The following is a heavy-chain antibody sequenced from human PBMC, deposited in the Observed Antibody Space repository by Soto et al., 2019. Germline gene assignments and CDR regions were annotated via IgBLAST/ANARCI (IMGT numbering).Heavy chain of an antibody. CDR1: GGSFSSYY. J-gene: IGHJ5*02. CDR2: INHYGST. D-gene: IGHD2-2*01. V-gene: IGHV4-34*01. CDR3: ATHCSSTSCYYTFDP. Sequence: QVQLQQWGAGLLKPSETLSLTCAVYGGSFSSYYWSWIRQPPGKGLEWIGQINHYGSTDYNPSLTSRVTISVDTSKYHFSLRLSSATAADTAMYYCATHCSSTSCYYTFDPWGQGTLVTVSS.